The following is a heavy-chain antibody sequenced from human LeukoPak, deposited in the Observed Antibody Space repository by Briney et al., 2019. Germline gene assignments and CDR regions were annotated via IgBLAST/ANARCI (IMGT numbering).Heavy chain of an antibody. V-gene: IGHV5-51*01. CDR1: GYSFTSYW. Sequence: GESLKISCKGSGYSFTSYWIGWVRQMLGKGLEWMGIIYPGDSDTRYSPSFQGQVTISADKSISTAYLQWSSLKASDTAMYYCARQSRIAVAGIGNFDYWGQGTLVTVSS. D-gene: IGHD6-19*01. J-gene: IGHJ4*02. CDR3: ARQSRIAVAGIGNFDY. CDR2: IYPGDSDT.